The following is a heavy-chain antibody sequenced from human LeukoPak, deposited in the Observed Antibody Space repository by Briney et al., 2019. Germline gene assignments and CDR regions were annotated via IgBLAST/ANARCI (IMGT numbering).Heavy chain of an antibody. D-gene: IGHD1-26*01. CDR2: IYNSGST. CDR1: GASISIYY. J-gene: IGHJ4*02. V-gene: IGHV4-59*01. CDR3: TRDRELGF. Sequence: PSETLSLTCTVSGASISIYYWTWIRQPPGKGLEWIGSIYNSGSTTYNPSLKSRVTISGDTSKNQFSLKLSSVTAADTAVYYCTRDRELGFWGQGTLVTVSS.